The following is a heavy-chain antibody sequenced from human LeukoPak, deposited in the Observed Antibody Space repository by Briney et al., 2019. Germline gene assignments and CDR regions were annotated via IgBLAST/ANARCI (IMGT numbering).Heavy chain of an antibody. CDR2: ISGSGGST. D-gene: IGHD3-10*01. V-gene: IGHV3-23*01. CDR3: AKSPFRGVIITYFDY. CDR1: GFTFSSYA. J-gene: IGHJ4*02. Sequence: GGSLRLSCAASGFTFSSYALSWVRQAPGKGLEWVSAISGSGGSTYYADSVKGRFTISRDNSKNTLYLQMNSLRAEDTAVYYCAKSPFRGVIITYFDYWGQGTLVTVSS.